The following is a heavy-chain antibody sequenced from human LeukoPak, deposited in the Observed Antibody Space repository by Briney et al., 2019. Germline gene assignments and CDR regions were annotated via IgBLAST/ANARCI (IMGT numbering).Heavy chain of an antibody. D-gene: IGHD3-3*01. CDR3: ARATPYDFWSGYYLDAFDI. CDR1: GGSMSSYY. CDR2: IYYSGST. J-gene: IGHJ3*02. V-gene: IGHV4-59*01. Sequence: SETLSLTCTVSGGSMSSYYWSWIRQPPGKGLEWIGYIYYSGSTNYNPSLKSRVTISVDTSKNQFSLKLSSVTAADTAVYYCARATPYDFWSGYYLDAFDIWGQGTMVTVSS.